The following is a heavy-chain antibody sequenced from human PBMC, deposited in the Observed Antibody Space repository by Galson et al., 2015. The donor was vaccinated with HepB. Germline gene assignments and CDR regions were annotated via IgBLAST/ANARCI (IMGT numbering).Heavy chain of an antibody. CDR3: AREGRGCSGGSCYGGMGFDS. CDR2: IYHSGST. V-gene: IGHV4-30-2*01. J-gene: IGHJ5*01. Sequence: TLSLTCAVSGGSISSGGYSWSWIRQPPGKGLECIGYIYHSGSTYYNPSLKSRVTISVDRSKNQFSLKLSSVTAADTAVYYCAREGRGCSGGSCYGGMGFDSWGQGTLVTVSS. CDR1: GGSISSGGYS. D-gene: IGHD2-15*01.